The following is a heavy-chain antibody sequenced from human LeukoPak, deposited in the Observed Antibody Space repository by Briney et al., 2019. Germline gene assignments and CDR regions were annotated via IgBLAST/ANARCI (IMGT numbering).Heavy chain of an antibody. V-gene: IGHV1-69*05. D-gene: IGHD3-9*01. CDR3: ARSYDILTGYYIPGYYYYYMDV. J-gene: IGHJ6*03. CDR1: GGTFSSYA. CDR2: IIPIFGTA. Sequence: ASVKVSCKASGGTFSSYAISWVRQAPGQGLEWMGGIIPIFGTANYAQKFQGRVTITTDESTSTAYMKLSSLRSEDTAVYYCARSYDILTGYYIPGYYYYYMDVWGKGTTVTVSS.